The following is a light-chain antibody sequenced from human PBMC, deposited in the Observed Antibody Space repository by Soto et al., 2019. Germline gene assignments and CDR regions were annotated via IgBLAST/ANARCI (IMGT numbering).Light chain of an antibody. Sequence: DIQMTQSPSSLSASVGDRVTITCRASQAISNYLAWYQQKPVKVPKLLIYAASTLQSGAPSRFSGSGSGTDFTLTISSLQPEDVATYYCQQGDRFPLTFGGGTKIEIK. CDR2: AAS. CDR1: QAISNY. J-gene: IGKJ4*01. V-gene: IGKV1-27*01. CDR3: QQGDRFPLT.